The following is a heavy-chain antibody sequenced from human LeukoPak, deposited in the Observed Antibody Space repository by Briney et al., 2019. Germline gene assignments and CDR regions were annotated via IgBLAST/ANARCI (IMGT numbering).Heavy chain of an antibody. Sequence: ASVKVSCKASGGTFSSYAISWVRQAPGQGLEWMGGIIPIFGTANYAQKFQGRVTITADESTSTAYMELSSLRSEDTAVYYCARRDGGNYVYDYWGQGTLVTVSS. V-gene: IGHV1-69*13. CDR1: GGTFSSYA. CDR2: IIPIFGTA. J-gene: IGHJ4*02. D-gene: IGHD4/OR15-4a*01. CDR3: ARRDGGNYVYDY.